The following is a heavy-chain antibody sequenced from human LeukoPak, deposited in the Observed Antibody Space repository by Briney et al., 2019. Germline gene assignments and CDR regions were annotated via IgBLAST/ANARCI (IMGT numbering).Heavy chain of an antibody. CDR3: ARGAGIAGGSYFDY. Sequence: GGSLRLSCAASGLTFSSDSMKWVRQGPRKGLEWVSPISASSNYIYYAHSVTGRFTISRDNAKNSLYLQMNSLRAEDTAVYFCARGAGIAGGSYFDYWGQGTLVTVSS. J-gene: IGHJ4*02. V-gene: IGHV3-21*01. CDR1: GLTFSSDS. CDR2: ISASSNYI. D-gene: IGHD6-13*01.